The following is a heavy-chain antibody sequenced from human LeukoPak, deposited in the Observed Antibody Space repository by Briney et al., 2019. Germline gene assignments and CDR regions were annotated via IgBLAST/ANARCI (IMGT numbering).Heavy chain of an antibody. CDR1: GFTFSSYW. CDR2: INSDGSST. D-gene: IGHD3-10*01. V-gene: IGHV3-74*01. Sequence: GGSLRLSCAASGFTFSSYWMHWVRQAPGKGLVWVSRINSDGSSTSYADSVKGRFTISRDNAKNTLYLQMNSLRAEDTAVYYCARPPYYYGSGSYYFHYYCYMDVWGKGTTVTVSS. CDR3: ARPPYYYGSGSYYFHYYCYMDV. J-gene: IGHJ6*03.